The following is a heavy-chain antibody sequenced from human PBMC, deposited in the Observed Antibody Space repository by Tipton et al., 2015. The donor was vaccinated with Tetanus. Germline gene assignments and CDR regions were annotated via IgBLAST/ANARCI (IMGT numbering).Heavy chain of an antibody. CDR2: ISAYNGKT. V-gene: IGHV1-18*01. CDR3: ARVQEQRIYYYGMDV. J-gene: IGHJ6*02. D-gene: IGHD6-25*01. CDR1: GYNFVNFG. Sequence: QSGAEVKEPGASVKVSCKASGYNFVNFGISWVRRAPGQGLEWMGWISAYNGKTKYAQRLQGRVTMTTGRSASTAYMDLRRLRSDDTAVYYCARVQEQRIYYYGMDVWGQGTTVTVSS.